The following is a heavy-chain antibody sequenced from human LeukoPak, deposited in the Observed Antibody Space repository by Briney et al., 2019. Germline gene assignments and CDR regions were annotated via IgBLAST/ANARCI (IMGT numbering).Heavy chain of an antibody. J-gene: IGHJ3*01. CDR2: ISSSSSYR. V-gene: IGHV3-21*01. Sequence: PGGSLRHSPAHFGFTFSSSLAKWVRQAPGKGLEWVSSISSSSSYRYYADSVKGRFTISRDNAKNSLYLQMNSLRVDDTAVYYCGRCAFGLWGQGTMVTVSS. CDR1: GFTFSSSL. CDR3: GRCAFGL.